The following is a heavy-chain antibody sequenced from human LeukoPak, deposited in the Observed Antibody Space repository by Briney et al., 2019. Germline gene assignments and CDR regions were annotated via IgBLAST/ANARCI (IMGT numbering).Heavy chain of an antibody. J-gene: IGHJ4*02. V-gene: IGHV3-23*01. CDR2: ISGSGGST. D-gene: IGHD2-2*01. CDR3: AKKEGPAGHFDY. CDR1: GFTFSSYA. Sequence: GGSLRLSCAASGFTFSSYAMSWVRQAPGKGLEWVSTISGSGGSTYYADSVKGRFTISRDNSKNTLYLQMNSLRAEDTAVYYCAKKEGPAGHFDYCRQRTLVTVSS.